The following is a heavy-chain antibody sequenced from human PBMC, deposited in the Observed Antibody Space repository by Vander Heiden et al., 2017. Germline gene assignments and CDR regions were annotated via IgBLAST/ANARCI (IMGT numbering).Heavy chain of an antibody. V-gene: IGHV3-9*01. CDR1: GFTFDDYA. D-gene: IGHD1-20*01. J-gene: IGHJ4*02. Sequence: EVQLVESGGGLVQPGRSLSLSCAASGFTFDDYAMHWVRQAPGKGLEWVSGISWNSGSIGYADSVKGRFTISRDNAKNSLYLQMNSLRAEDTALYYCAKDHNLSEGMGFDYWGQGTLVTVSS. CDR3: AKDHNLSEGMGFDY. CDR2: ISWNSGSI.